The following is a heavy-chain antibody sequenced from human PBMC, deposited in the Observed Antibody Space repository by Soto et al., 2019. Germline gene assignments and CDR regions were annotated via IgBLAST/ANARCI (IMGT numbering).Heavy chain of an antibody. CDR2: IYYSGST. CDR3: ARSDYGDFFDY. Sequence: SETLSLTCTVSGGSLSSYYWSWIRQPPGKGLEWIGYIYYSGSTNYNPSLKSRVTISVDTSKNQFSLKLSSVTAADTAVYYCARSDYGDFFDYWGQGTLVTVSS. CDR1: GGSLSSYY. J-gene: IGHJ4*02. D-gene: IGHD4-17*01. V-gene: IGHV4-59*08.